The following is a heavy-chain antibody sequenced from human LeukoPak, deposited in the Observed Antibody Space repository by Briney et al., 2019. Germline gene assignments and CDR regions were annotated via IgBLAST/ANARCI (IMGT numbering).Heavy chain of an antibody. CDR1: GGSISSYY. J-gene: IGHJ4*02. V-gene: IGHV4-59*01. D-gene: IGHD5-18*01. CDR3: ARVGGDTGYRYGIYYFDY. Sequence: KASETLSLTCTVSGGSISSYYWSWIRQPPGKGLEWIGYIYYSGSTNYNPSLKSRVTISVDTSKNQFSLKLSSMTAADTAVYYCARVGGDTGYRYGIYYFDYWGQGTLVTVSS. CDR2: IYYSGST.